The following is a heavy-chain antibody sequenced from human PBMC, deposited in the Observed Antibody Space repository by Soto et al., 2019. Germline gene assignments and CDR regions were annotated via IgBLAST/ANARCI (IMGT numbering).Heavy chain of an antibody. CDR2: INHSGST. CDR3: ARREIDVWSGYYTL. J-gene: IGHJ4*02. Sequence: PSETLSLTCAVYGGSFSGYYWSWIRQPPGKGLEWIGEINHSGSTNYNPSLKSRVTISVDTSKNQFSLKLSSMTAADTAVYYCARREIDVWSGYYTLWGQGTRVTVSS. D-gene: IGHD3-3*01. CDR1: GGSFSGYY. V-gene: IGHV4-34*01.